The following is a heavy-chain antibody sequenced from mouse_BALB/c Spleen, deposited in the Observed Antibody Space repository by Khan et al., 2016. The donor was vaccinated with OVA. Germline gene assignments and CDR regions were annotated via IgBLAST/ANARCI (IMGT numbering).Heavy chain of an antibody. Sequence: EVELVESGGDLVKPGGSLKLSCAASGFTFSTYCMSWVRQAPDKRLEWVATVSTGGSYTYYPDNVKGRSTISRDNSKNTLYLQMSGLRSEDTAMFYCTIFACYYDSEWFAYWGQGTLVTVSA. V-gene: IGHV5-6*01. CDR3: TIFACYYDSEWFAY. J-gene: IGHJ3*01. CDR1: GFTFSTYC. D-gene: IGHD1-1*01. CDR2: VSTGGSYT.